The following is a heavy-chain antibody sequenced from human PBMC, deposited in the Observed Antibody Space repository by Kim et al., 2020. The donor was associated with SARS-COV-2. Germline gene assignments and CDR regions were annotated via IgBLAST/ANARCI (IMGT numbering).Heavy chain of an antibody. CDR2: ISYDGSNK. Sequence: GGSLRLSCAASGFTFSSYGMHWVRQAPGKGLEWVAVISYDGSNKYYADSVKGRFTISRDNSKNTLYLQMNSLRAEDTAVYYCAKDRHPAFGEVEYYFDYWGQGTLVTVSS. CDR1: GFTFSSYG. CDR3: AKDRHPAFGEVEYYFDY. V-gene: IGHV3-30*18. J-gene: IGHJ4*02. D-gene: IGHD3-10*01.